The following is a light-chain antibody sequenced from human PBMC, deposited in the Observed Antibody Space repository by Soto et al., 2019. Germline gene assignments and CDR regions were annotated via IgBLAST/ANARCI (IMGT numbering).Light chain of an antibody. CDR3: CSYAGSPRYV. CDR2: DVS. J-gene: IGLJ1*01. Sequence: QSVLTQPSSVSGSPGQSVTISCTGTSSDVGGYNYVSWYQQHPGKAPKVMIYDVSERPSGVPDRFSGSKSGNTASLTISGLQAEDEADYYCCSYAGSPRYVLGTGTKVTVL. CDR1: SSDVGGYNY. V-gene: IGLV2-11*01.